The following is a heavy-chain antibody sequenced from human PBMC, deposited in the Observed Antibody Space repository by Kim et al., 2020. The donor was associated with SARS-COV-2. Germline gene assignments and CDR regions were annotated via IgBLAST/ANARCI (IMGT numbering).Heavy chain of an antibody. Sequence: SETLSLTCTVSGGSISSSSYYWGWIRQAPGKGLEWIGSIYYSGSTYYNPSLKSRVTISVDTSKNQFSLKLSSVTAADTAVYYCARHSRIVVVPAAILAWGQGTLVTVSS. CDR1: GGSISSSSYY. J-gene: IGHJ4*02. V-gene: IGHV4-39*01. CDR2: IYYSGST. D-gene: IGHD2-2*01. CDR3: ARHSRIVVVPAAILA.